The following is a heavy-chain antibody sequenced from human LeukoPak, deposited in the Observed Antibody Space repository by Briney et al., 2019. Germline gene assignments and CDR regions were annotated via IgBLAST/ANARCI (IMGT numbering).Heavy chain of an antibody. V-gene: IGHV3-7*01. CDR1: GFTFSNYR. CDR3: ARDNPTWGY. D-gene: IGHD3-16*01. CDR2: IKQDGSEK. J-gene: IGHJ4*02. Sequence: GGSLRLSCAASGFTFSNYRMSWVRQAPGKGLEWVASIKQDGSEKDYVDSVKGRFTISSDNAKNSLYLQMNSLRVEDTAVYYCARDNPTWGYWGQGTLVIVSS.